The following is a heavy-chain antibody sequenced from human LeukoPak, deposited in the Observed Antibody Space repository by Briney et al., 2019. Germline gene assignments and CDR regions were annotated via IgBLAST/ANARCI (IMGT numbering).Heavy chain of an antibody. CDR3: ARDGYYYDSSGWEDWFDP. J-gene: IGHJ5*02. D-gene: IGHD3-22*01. V-gene: IGHV4-4*07. CDR1: GGSISSYY. Sequence: PSETLSLTCTVSGGSISSYYWSWIRQPAGKGLEWIGRIYTSGSTNYNSSLKSRVTMSVDTSKNQFSLRLSSVTAADTAVYYCARDGYYYDSSGWEDWFDPWGQGTLVTVSS. CDR2: IYTSGST.